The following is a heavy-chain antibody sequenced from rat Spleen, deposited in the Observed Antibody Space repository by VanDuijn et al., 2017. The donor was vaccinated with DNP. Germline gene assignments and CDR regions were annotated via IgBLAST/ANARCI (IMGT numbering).Heavy chain of an antibody. D-gene: IGHD1-11*01. J-gene: IGHJ3*01. CDR2: ITTSGDST. V-gene: IGHV5-31*01. CDR3: ARGGRSYFDY. Sequence: EVQLVESGGDLVQPGRSLKLSCVASGFTFNNYWMTWIRQVPGKGLEWVASITTSGDSTYSPDSVKGRFTISRDNAKNTLYLQMNSLRSEDTATYYCARGGRSYFDYWGQGTLVTVSS. CDR1: GFTFNNYW.